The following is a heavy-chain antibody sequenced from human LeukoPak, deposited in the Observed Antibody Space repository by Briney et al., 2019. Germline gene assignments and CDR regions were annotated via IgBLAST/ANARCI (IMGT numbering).Heavy chain of an antibody. CDR3: AREFGGATSWTYYYYYYMVV. Sequence: SETLSLTCTVCGGSISSYYWSWIRQPAGKGLEWIGRIYTSGSTNYNPSLKSRVTMSVDTSKNQFSLKLSSVTAADTAVYYCAREFGGATSWTYYYYYYMVVWGKRTTVTVSS. V-gene: IGHV4-4*07. CDR2: IYTSGST. J-gene: IGHJ6*03. D-gene: IGHD3-16*01. CDR1: GGSISSYY.